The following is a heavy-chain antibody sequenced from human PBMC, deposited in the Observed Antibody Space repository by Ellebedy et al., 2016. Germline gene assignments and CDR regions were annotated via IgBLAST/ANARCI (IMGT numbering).Heavy chain of an antibody. J-gene: IGHJ4*02. Sequence: GESLKISXKGSGYSFTSYWISWVRQMPGKGLEWMGRIDPSDSYTNYSPSFQGHVTISADKSISTAYLQWSSLKASDTAMYYCAYGVPWYLNYWGQGTLVTVSS. D-gene: IGHD2-15*01. V-gene: IGHV5-10-1*01. CDR2: IDPSDSYT. CDR3: AYGVPWYLNY. CDR1: GYSFTSYW.